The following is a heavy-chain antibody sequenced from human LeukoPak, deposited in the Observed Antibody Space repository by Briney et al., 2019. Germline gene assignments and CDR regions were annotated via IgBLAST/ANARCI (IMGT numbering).Heavy chain of an antibody. CDR1: GFTFSSYW. CDR3: ARDVGARGIAVARRFDY. D-gene: IGHD6-19*01. Sequence: PGGSLRLSCAASGFTFSSYWMSWVRQAPGKGLEWVANIKQDGSEKYYVDSVKGRFTISRDNAKNSLYLQMNSLRAEDTAVYYCARDVGARGIAVARRFDYWGQGTLVTVSS. CDR2: IKQDGSEK. V-gene: IGHV3-7*01. J-gene: IGHJ4*02.